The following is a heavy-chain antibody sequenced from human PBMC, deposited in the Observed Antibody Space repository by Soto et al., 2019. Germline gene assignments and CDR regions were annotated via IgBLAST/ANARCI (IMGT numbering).Heavy chain of an antibody. V-gene: IGHV4-31*03. CDR1: GGSISSGGYY. D-gene: IGHD3-10*01. J-gene: IGHJ6*02. CDR3: ARDYYGSGSYYYYYYYGMDV. CDR2: IYYSGST. Sequence: KTSETLSLTCTVSGGSISSGGYYWGWIRQHPGKGLEWIGYIYYSGSTYYNPSLKSRVTISVDTSKNQFSLKLSSVTAADTAVYYCARDYYGSGSYYYYYYYGMDVWGQGTTVTVSS.